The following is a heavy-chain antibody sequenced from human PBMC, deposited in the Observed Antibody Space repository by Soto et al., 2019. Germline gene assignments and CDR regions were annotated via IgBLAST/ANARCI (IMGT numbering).Heavy chain of an antibody. CDR1: GFTFRSYA. J-gene: IGHJ4*02. CDR2: IHSGGRDT. CDR3: TKGRGGSGKVPLDY. Sequence: DVQLLQSGGGLVQPGASLRLSCAASGFTFRSYALTWVRQAPGRGLEWVATIHSGGRDTYYGDSVKGRFTVSRDNSNNTVDLHMSSLRAEDTAVYYCTKGRGGSGKVPLDYWGQGTLITVSS. V-gene: IGHV3-23*01. D-gene: IGHD3-10*01.